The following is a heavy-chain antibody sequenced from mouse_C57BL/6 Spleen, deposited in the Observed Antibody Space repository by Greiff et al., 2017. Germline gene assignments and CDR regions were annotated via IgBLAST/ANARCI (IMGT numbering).Heavy chain of an antibody. CDR3: ARGATTVVANFDY. V-gene: IGHV1-50*01. J-gene: IGHJ2*01. CDR1: GYTFTSYW. CDR2: IDPSDSYT. D-gene: IGHD1-1*01. Sequence: QVQLQQPGAELVKPGASVKLSCKASGYTFTSYWMQWVKQRPGQGLEWIGEIDPSDSYTNYNQKLKGKATLTVATSSSTAYMQLSSLTSEDSAVYYCARGATTVVANFDYWGQGTTLTVSS.